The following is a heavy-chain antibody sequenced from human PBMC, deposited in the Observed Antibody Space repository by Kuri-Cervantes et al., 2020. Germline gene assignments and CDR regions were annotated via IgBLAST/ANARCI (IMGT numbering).Heavy chain of an antibody. CDR3: AREPALTGYFY. V-gene: IGHV3-7*01. J-gene: IGHJ4*02. Sequence: GGSLRLSCAASGFTFSSYGMSWVRQAPGKGLEWVANIKQDGSERYYVDSVKGRFTISRDNAKNSLYLQMNSLRAEDTAVYYCAREPALTGYFYRGQGTLVTVSS. D-gene: IGHD3-9*01. CDR1: GFTFSSYG. CDR2: IKQDGSER.